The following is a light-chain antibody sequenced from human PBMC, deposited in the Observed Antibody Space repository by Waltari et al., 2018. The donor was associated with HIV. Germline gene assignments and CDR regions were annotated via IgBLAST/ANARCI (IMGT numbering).Light chain of an antibody. V-gene: IGLV1-44*01. Sequence: QSVLTKPPSASGTPGQRVTISCSGSSSNIGRNTVTWYQQLPRTAPKLLIYNNDQRPSGVPDRFSGSKSGTSASLAISGLQSEDEADYYCTAWDDSLNGLVFAGGTKLTVL. CDR3: TAWDDSLNGLV. J-gene: IGLJ3*02. CDR1: SSNIGRNT. CDR2: NND.